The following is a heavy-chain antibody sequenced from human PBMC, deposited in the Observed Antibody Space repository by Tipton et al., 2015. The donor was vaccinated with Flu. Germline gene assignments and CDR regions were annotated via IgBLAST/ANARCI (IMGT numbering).Heavy chain of an antibody. V-gene: IGHV1-18*01. CDR2: ASTYNGNT. CDR3: VKENYYGSSGYLDY. CDR1: GYTFTSYG. D-gene: IGHD3-22*01. Sequence: QVQLVQSGPEVKKPGASVKVSRKASGYTFTSYGISWGRQAPGQGLEWLGWASTYNGNTNYGQKFQGRVTMTTDTSTSTAYMELRSLSADDTAVYYCVKENYYGSSGYLDYWGQRTLVTASS. J-gene: IGHJ4*02.